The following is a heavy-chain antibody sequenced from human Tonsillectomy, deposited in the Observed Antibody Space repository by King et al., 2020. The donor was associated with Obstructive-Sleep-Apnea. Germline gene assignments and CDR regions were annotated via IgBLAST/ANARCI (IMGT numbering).Heavy chain of an antibody. V-gene: IGHV4-39*07. CDR3: ARDEQLIPYWYFDL. Sequence: LQLQESGPGLVKPSETLSLTCTVSGGSISSSSYYWGWIRQPPGKGLEWIGSIYHSGSTYYNPSLKSRVTISGDTSKNQFSLKLNSVTDADTAVYYCARDEQLIPYWYFDLWGRGTLVTVSS. CDR1: GGSISSSSYY. J-gene: IGHJ2*01. D-gene: IGHD6-13*01. CDR2: IYHSGST.